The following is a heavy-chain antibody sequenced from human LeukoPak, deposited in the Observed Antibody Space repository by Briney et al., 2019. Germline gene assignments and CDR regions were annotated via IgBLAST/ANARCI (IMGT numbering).Heavy chain of an antibody. D-gene: IGHD3-9*01. CDR2: IYHSGST. CDR1: GGSISSGGYS. J-gene: IGHJ6*02. CDR3: ARAAGRYDILTGYKLNYYGMDV. V-gene: IGHV4-30-2*01. Sequence: SETLSLTCAVSGGSISSGGYSWSWIRQPPGKGLEWIGYIYHSGSTYYNPSLKSRVTISVDRSKNQFSLKLSSVTAADTAVYYCARAAGRYDILTGYKLNYYGMDVWGQGTTVTVSS.